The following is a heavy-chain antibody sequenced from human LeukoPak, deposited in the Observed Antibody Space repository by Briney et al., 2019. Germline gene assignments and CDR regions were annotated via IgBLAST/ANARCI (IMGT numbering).Heavy chain of an antibody. CDR3: ARLRVVRGVIGWFDP. CDR1: GGSISSSSYY. J-gene: IGHJ5*02. CDR2: IYYSGST. V-gene: IGHV4-39*01. Sequence: PSETLSLTCTVSGGSISSSSYYWGWIRQPPGKGLEWIGSIYYSGSTYYNPSLKSRVTISVDTSKNQFSLKLSSVTAADTAVYYCARLRVVRGVIGWFDPWGQGTLVTVSS. D-gene: IGHD3-10*01.